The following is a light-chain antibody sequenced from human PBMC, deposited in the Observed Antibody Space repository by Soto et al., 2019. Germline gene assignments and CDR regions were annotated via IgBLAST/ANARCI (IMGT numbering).Light chain of an antibody. CDR1: GSDVGGYDF. CDR3: CSFAGTYTVV. Sequence: QSALTQPRSVSGSPGQSVPLSCSGSGSDVGGYDFVSWYQQHPGKAPKLIIYDVSKRPSGVPDRYSGSKSGNTASLTISGLQAEDEADYYCCSFAGTYTVVFGGGTKLTVL. J-gene: IGLJ2*01. CDR2: DVS. V-gene: IGLV2-11*01.